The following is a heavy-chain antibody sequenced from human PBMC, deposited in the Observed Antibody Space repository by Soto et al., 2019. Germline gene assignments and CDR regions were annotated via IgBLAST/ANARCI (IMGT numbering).Heavy chain of an antibody. D-gene: IGHD5-18*01. Sequence: EVQLVESGEGLVQPGGSLRLSCAASGFSFSNYWIHWVRLAPGKGLVWVSRIKTDGSSTDYAASVKGRFTISRDNAKNTLYLQMNSLTAEDTAVYYCAKREGNTYGLFHWGQGTLVTVSS. V-gene: IGHV3-74*01. CDR1: GFSFSNYW. J-gene: IGHJ4*02. CDR2: IKTDGSST. CDR3: AKREGNTYGLFH.